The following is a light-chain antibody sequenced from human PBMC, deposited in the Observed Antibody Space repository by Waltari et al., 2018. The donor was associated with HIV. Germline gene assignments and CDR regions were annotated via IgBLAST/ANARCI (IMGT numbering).Light chain of an antibody. J-gene: IGLJ2*01. CDR2: EDA. Sequence: QSALTQPPFSSGSPGPSSTISCARTSNDVVAYDYVSWYQQHPGKAPRILIYEDAKRHSWVPVRYSGSTSGNTASLTVSGLRAEDDGHYFCTSYGHNFGVLFGGGTKLAVL. V-gene: IGLV2-8*01. CDR3: TSYGHNFGVL. CDR1: SNDVVAYDY.